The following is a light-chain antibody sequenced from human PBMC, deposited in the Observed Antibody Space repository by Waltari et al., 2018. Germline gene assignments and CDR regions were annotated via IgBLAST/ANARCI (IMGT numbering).Light chain of an antibody. CDR2: STN. CDR1: SGSVSTCFL. Sequence: QTVVTQEPSFSVSPGGTVTLTCAFSSGSVSTCFLPVWYQQTPGQAPRTLIYSTNTRSSGVPDRFSGSILGSKAALTITGAQADDESDYYCVLYLPSGIWVFGGGTKLTVL. CDR3: VLYLPSGIWV. V-gene: IGLV8-61*01. J-gene: IGLJ3*02.